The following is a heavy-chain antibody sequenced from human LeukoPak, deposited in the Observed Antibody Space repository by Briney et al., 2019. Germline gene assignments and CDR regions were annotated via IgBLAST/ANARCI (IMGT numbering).Heavy chain of an antibody. Sequence: AASVTVSCTASGYTFTSYGISWVRQAPGQGLEWMGWISAYNGNTNYAQKLQGRVTMTTDTSTSTAYMELRSLRSDDTAVYYCATVTTPWAADYWGQGTLVTVSS. V-gene: IGHV1-18*01. CDR1: GYTFTSYG. D-gene: IGHD4-17*01. CDR2: ISAYNGNT. CDR3: ATVTTPWAADY. J-gene: IGHJ4*02.